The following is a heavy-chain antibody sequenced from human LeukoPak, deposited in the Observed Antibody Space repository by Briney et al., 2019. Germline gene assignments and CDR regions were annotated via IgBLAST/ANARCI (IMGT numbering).Heavy chain of an antibody. D-gene: IGHD3/OR15-3a*01. J-gene: IGHJ5*02. CDR3: ARDRAANQDWVEFDP. V-gene: IGHV3-23*01. CDR1: GFTFSSYA. Sequence: PGGSLGLSCAASGFTFSSYAMSWVRQAPGKGLEWVSGISTSGGTTSYADSVKGRFTISRDNPRNTLYMQMSSLRVEDTAVYFCARDRAANQDWVEFDPWGQGTPVIVSS. CDR2: ISTSGGTT.